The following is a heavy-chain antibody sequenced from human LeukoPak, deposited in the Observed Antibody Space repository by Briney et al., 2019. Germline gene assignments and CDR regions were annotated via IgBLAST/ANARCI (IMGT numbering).Heavy chain of an antibody. D-gene: IGHD3-9*01. Sequence: PSETLSLTCTVSGGSISSSSYYSGWIRQPPGKGLEWLGSIYYNGSHYSNPSLKSRVTISVDTSKKQFSLKLTSVTPANTAVYYCARVGGYYDILACYGGFDPWGQGTLVTVSS. V-gene: IGHV4-39*07. J-gene: IGHJ5*02. CDR3: ARVGGYYDILACYGGFDP. CDR2: IYYNGSH. CDR1: GGSISSSSYY.